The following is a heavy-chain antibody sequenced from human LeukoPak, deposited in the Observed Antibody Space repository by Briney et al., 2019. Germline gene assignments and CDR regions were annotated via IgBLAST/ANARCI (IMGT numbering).Heavy chain of an antibody. V-gene: IGHV3-23*01. D-gene: IGHD3-10*02. CDR2: ISDSGDST. CDR3: AKDSPVCSF. CDR1: GFTFSSHA. J-gene: IGHJ4*02. Sequence: GGSLRLFCAPSGFTFSSHAMRWVRQARGRGLEWVSAISDSGDSTYYADFVKGRFTISRDDSKNTLYLQMNSLRAEDTAVYCCAKDSPVCSFWGQGTLVTVSS.